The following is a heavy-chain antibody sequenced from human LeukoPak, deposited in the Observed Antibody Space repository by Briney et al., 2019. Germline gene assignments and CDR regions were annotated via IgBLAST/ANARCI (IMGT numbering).Heavy chain of an antibody. J-gene: IGHJ4*02. CDR1: GYTFTGYY. CDR3: ARGGVAVRGVIIA. D-gene: IGHD3-10*01. Sequence: ASLKVSCKASGYTFTGYYMHWVRHAPGQGLEWMGWINPKTGGTKSAQMFQGRVTMTRDTSKSTAYMELTTLRSDDTAVYDCARGGVAVRGVIIAWGQGTLVTVSS. CDR2: INPKTGGT. V-gene: IGHV1-2*02.